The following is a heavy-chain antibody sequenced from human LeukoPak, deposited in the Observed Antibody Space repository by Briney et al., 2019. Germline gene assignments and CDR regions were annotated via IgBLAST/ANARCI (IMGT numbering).Heavy chain of an antibody. CDR1: GYSISSGYY. V-gene: IGHV4-38-2*02. CDR2: MYHSGTT. J-gene: IGHJ4*02. D-gene: IGHD2-21*02. CDR3: ARVRCGGDCSTYYFEY. Sequence: PSETLSLTCTVSGYSISSGYYWGWIRQPPGKGLEWIGSMYHSGTTYYNPSLKTRVTISVDTSKNHLSLRLSSVTAADTAIYYCARVRCGGDCSTYYFEYWGQGTLATVSS.